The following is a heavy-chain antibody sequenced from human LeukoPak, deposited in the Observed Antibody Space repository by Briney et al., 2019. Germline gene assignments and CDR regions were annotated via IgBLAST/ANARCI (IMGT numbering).Heavy chain of an antibody. CDR1: GFTFSSYG. Sequence: HPGGSLRLSCAASGFTFSSYGMHWVRQAPGKGLEWVAAISYDGSSKYYADSVKGRFSVSRDNSKNTLYLQMSSLRPEDTAVYYCARDRQLQNGNWFDPWGQGTLVTVSS. CDR2: ISYDGSSK. V-gene: IGHV3-30*03. D-gene: IGHD2-8*01. CDR3: ARDRQLQNGNWFDP. J-gene: IGHJ5*02.